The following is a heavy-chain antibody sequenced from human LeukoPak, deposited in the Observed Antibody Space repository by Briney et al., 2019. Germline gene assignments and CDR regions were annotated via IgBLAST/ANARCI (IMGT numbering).Heavy chain of an antibody. CDR1: GGSISSGGYY. J-gene: IGHJ3*02. V-gene: IGHV4-61*02. Sequence: PSETLSLTCTVSGGSISSGGYYWSWIRQPAGKGLEWIGRMYTSGNTNYNPSLKSRVTISVDTSKNQFSLKLSSVTAADTAVYYCARYPTGYCSGGSCYNSGNAFDIWGQGTMVTVSS. CDR3: ARYPTGYCSGGSCYNSGNAFDI. D-gene: IGHD2-15*01. CDR2: MYTSGNT.